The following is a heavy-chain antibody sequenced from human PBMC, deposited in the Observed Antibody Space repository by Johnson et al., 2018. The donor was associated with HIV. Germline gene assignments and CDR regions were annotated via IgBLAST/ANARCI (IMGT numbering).Heavy chain of an antibody. D-gene: IGHD5-18*01. CDR3: ARAGYSYGLGAFDI. CDR2: IRSKANSYAT. CDR1: GFTFSGSA. V-gene: IGHV3-73*01. J-gene: IGHJ3*02. Sequence: VQLVESGGGLVQPGGSMKLSCAASGFTFSGSAMHWVRQASGKGLEWVGRIRSKANSYATAYAASVKGRFTISRDDSKNTAYLQMNSLKTEDTALYYCARAGYSYGLGAFDIWGQGTMVTVSS.